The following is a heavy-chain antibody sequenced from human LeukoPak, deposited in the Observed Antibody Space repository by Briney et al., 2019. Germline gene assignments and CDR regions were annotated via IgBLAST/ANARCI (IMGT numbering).Heavy chain of an antibody. V-gene: IGHV3-53*01. J-gene: IGHJ4*02. CDR1: GFTVSSNY. CDR3: AREGQQLFFDY. Sequence: GGSLRLSCAASGFTVSSNYMSWVRQAPGKGLEWVSVIYSGGSTYYADSVKGRFTISRDNSKNTLYLQMNSLRAEDTAVYYCAREGQQLFFDYWGQGTLVTVSS. D-gene: IGHD6-13*01. CDR2: IYSGGST.